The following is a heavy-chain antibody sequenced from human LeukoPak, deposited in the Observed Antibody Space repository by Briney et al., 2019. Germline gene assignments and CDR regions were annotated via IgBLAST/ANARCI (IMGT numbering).Heavy chain of an antibody. CDR3: AKDGRRGWYYPYYFDY. V-gene: IGHV3-23*01. Sequence: GESLRLSCTASGFTFSSYAMSWVRQAPGKGLEWVSAISGCGGSTYYADSVKGRFTISRVNSKNTLYLQMISLRAEDTAVYYCAKDGRRGWYYPYYFDYWGQGTLVTVSS. CDR2: ISGCGGST. J-gene: IGHJ4*02. D-gene: IGHD6-19*01. CDR1: GFTFSSYA.